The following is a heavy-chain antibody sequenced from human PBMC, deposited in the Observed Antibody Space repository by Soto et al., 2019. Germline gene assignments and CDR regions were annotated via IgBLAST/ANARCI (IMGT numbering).Heavy chain of an antibody. D-gene: IGHD1-1*01. CDR3: ARGRYGDY. V-gene: IGHV1-18*01. CDR2: LSAHNGNT. CDR1: GYAFTTYG. J-gene: IGHJ4*02. Sequence: QVHLVQSGAEVKKPGASVKVSCKGSGYAFTTYGITWVRQAPGQGLEWMGWLSAHNGNTNYAQKLQGRVTVTRDPSTSTAYMELRILRADDTAVYYCARGRYGDYWGQGALVTVSS.